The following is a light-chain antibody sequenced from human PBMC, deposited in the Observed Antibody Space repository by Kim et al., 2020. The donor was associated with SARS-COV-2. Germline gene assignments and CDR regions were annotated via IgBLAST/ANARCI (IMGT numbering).Light chain of an antibody. CDR1: QSVGSS. J-gene: IGKJ1*01. CDR3: QQRGNWPLT. V-gene: IGKV3-11*01. Sequence: LSRGERATLPRRASQSVGSSFAWYQQKPGQAPRLLIYETFSRATGIPARFSASGSGTDFTLTISSLEPEDFAVYYCQQRGNWPLTFGQGTRVEIK. CDR2: ETF.